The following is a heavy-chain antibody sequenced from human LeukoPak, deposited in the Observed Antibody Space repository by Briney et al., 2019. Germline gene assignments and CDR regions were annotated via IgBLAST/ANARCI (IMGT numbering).Heavy chain of an antibody. V-gene: IGHV3-30*02. CDR1: GFTFSSYG. D-gene: IGHD3-10*01. Sequence: GGSLRLSCAASGFTFSSYGMHWVRQAPGKGLEWVAFIRYDGSNKYYADSVEGRFTISRDNSKNTLYLQMNSLRAEDTAVYYCAKGYSGSYYIVSDYWGQGTLVTVSS. CDR2: IRYDGSNK. J-gene: IGHJ4*02. CDR3: AKGYSGSYYIVSDY.